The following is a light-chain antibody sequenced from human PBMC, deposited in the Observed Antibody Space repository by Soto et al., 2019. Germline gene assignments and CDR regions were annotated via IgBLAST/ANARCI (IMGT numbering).Light chain of an antibody. CDR2: KAS. Sequence: DIQMTQSPSTLSASVGDRVTITCRASQFMSVWLAWYQQKPGTAPKLLIYKASSLESGVPSRFSGSGSGTEFTLTISSLQPDDFATYYCQQYNSYSRTFGQGTKVDIK. J-gene: IGKJ1*01. V-gene: IGKV1-5*03. CDR1: QFMSVW. CDR3: QQYNSYSRT.